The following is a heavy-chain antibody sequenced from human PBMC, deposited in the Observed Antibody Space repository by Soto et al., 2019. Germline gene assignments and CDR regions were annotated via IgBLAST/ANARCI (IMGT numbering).Heavy chain of an antibody. V-gene: IGHV4-59*01. Sequence: SETLSLTCTVFGGSISSYYWSWIRQPPGKGLEWIGYIYYSGSTNYNPSLKSRVTISVDTSKNQFSLKLSSVTAADTAVYYCAGGGYSYGYRGAFDIWGQGTMVTVSS. CDR1: GGSISSYY. J-gene: IGHJ3*02. D-gene: IGHD5-18*01. CDR3: AGGGYSYGYRGAFDI. CDR2: IYYSGST.